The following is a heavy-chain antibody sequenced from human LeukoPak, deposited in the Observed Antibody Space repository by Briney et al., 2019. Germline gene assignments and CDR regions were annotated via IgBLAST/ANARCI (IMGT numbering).Heavy chain of an antibody. D-gene: IGHD7-27*01. Sequence: ASVKVSCKASGYTFTDNHMYWIRQAPRQGPECMGWINPNSGGTNYAQKFQGRITMTRDTSISTAYMELSRLTSDDTAIYFCARVLGRNAFDIWGQGTMVTVSP. CDR3: ARVLGRNAFDI. CDR2: INPNSGGT. J-gene: IGHJ3*02. CDR1: GYTFTDNH. V-gene: IGHV1-2*02.